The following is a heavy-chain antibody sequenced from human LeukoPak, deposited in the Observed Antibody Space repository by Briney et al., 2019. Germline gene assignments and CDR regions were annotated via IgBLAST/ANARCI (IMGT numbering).Heavy chain of an antibody. CDR2: IYPGDSNT. D-gene: IGHD6-19*01. CDR3: ARTSGYSSGWNFDY. V-gene: IGHV5-51*01. Sequence: RGESLKISCKGSGYRFTNYWIGWVRQMPGKGLEWMGIIYPGDSNTRYSPSFQGQVTISADKSINTAYVQWSSLKASDTAMYYCARTSGYSSGWNFDYWGQGTLVTVSS. J-gene: IGHJ4*02. CDR1: GYRFTNYW.